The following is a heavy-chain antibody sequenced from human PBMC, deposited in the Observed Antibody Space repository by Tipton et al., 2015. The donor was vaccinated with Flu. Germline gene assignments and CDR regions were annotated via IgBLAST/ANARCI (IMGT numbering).Heavy chain of an antibody. Sequence: TLSLTCNVSGGSLSSFYRSWIRQPAGKGLEWIGRMYTTGTTKYNPSLKSRVTMSIDTSKKQFSLKLTSVTAADTAMYYCARGSGSGTYMIFDFWGQGTQVTVSS. J-gene: IGHJ4*02. V-gene: IGHV4-4*07. CDR3: ARGSGSGTYMIFDF. CDR1: GGSLSSFY. CDR2: MYTTGTT. D-gene: IGHD3-10*01.